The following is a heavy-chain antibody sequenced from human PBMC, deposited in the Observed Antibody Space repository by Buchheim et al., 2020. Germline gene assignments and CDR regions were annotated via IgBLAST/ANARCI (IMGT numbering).Heavy chain of an antibody. CDR3: ARGRYDYVWGSYRDSPCY. V-gene: IGHV3-21*01. CDR2: ISSSSSYI. Sequence: EVQLVESGGGLVKPGGSLRLSCAASGFTFSSYSMNWVRQAPGKGLEWVSSISSSSSYIYYADSVKGRFTISRDNAKNSLYLQMNSLRAEDTAVYYCARGRYDYVWGSYRDSPCYWGQGTLGTVSS. CDR1: GFTFSSYS. J-gene: IGHJ4*02. D-gene: IGHD3-16*02.